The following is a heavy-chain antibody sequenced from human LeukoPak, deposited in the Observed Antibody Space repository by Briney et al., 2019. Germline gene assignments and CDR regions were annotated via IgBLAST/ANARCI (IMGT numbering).Heavy chain of an antibody. CDR1: GLTVSSNS. CDR2: IYSGGST. D-gene: IGHD2-15*01. Sequence: GGSLGLSCAASGLTVSSNSMSWVRQAPGKGLEWVSFIYSGGSTYYADSVKGRFTISRDNSKNTLYLQMNSLRAEDAAVYYCAKAPATSCRGAFCYPFDSWGQGTLVTVSS. J-gene: IGHJ4*02. V-gene: IGHV3-53*01. CDR3: AKAPATSCRGAFCYPFDS.